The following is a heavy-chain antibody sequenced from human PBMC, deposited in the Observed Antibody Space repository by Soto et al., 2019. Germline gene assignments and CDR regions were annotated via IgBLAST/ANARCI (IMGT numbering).Heavy chain of an antibody. CDR1: GYTFTSYG. CDR3: ARLAPPDRIGVLWFGELSSWFDP. CDR2: ISAYNGNT. D-gene: IGHD3-10*01. J-gene: IGHJ5*02. Sequence: GASVKVSCKASGYTFTSYGISWVRQAPGQGLEWMGWISAYNGNTNYAQKLQGRVTMTTDTSTSTAYMELRSLRSDDTAVYYCARLAPPDRIGVLWFGELSSWFDPWGQGTLVTVSS. V-gene: IGHV1-18*01.